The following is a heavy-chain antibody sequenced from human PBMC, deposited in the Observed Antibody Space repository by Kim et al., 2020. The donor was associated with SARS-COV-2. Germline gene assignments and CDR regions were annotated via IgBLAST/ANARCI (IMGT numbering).Heavy chain of an antibody. J-gene: IGHJ6*03. CDR2: IRSKAYGGTT. CDR3: TRVRNTYYYYYMDV. Sequence: GGSLRLSCTASGFTFGDYAMSWVRQAPGKGLEWVGFIRSKAYGGTTEYAASVKGRFTISRDDSKSIAYLQMNSLKTEDTAVYYCTRVRNTYYYYYMDVWG. CDR1: GFTFGDYA. V-gene: IGHV3-49*04.